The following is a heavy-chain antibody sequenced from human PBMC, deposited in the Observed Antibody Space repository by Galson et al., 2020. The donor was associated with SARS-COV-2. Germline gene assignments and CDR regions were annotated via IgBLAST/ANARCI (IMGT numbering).Heavy chain of an antibody. V-gene: IGHV2-70*13. CDR3: ARRYVPGPNGFDI. D-gene: IGHD2-8*01. J-gene: IGHJ3*02. CDR2: IDWDDDK. Sequence: SGPTLVKPTQTLTLTCTFSGFLLSTSGMSVSWIRQPPGKALEWLALIDWDDDKYYSASLKTRLTISKDTSKSQVVLTMTNVDPEDTATYYCARRYVPGPNGFDIWGQGTEVIVSS. CDR1: GFLLSTSGMS.